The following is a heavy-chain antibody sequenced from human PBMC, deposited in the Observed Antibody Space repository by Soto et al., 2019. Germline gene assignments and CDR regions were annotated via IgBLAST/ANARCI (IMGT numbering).Heavy chain of an antibody. J-gene: IGHJ4*02. CDR3: ESGGAMGVYY. CDR1: GFTFNTHW. CDR2: IYFDGITT. Sequence: GGSLRLSCTASGFTFNTHWMHWVRQAPGKGLVWVSRIYFDGITTNYADSVKGRLTVSRDNAKNTVYLHVNTLRDEDTAVYYCESGGAMGVYYWGQGTLVTVSS. D-gene: IGHD2-8*01. V-gene: IGHV3-74*01.